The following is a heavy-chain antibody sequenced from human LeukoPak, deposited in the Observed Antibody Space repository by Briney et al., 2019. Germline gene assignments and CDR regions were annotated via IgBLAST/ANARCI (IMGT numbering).Heavy chain of an antibody. V-gene: IGHV3-66*01. J-gene: IGHJ4*02. CDR1: GFTFSSYT. D-gene: IGHD6-13*01. Sequence: PGGSLRLSCAASGFTFSSYTMSWVRQAPGKGLEWVSVIYSGGSTYYADSVMGRFTISRDNSKNTLYLQMNSLRAEDTAVYYCARDGSSWYFDYWGQGTLVTVSS. CDR3: ARDGSSWYFDY. CDR2: IYSGGST.